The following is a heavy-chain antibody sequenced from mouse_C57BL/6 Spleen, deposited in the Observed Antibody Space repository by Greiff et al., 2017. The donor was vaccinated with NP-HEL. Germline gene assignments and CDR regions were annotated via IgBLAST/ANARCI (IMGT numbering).Heavy chain of an antibody. J-gene: IGHJ3*01. Sequence: QVQLQQPGAELVKPGASVKLSCKASGYTFTSYWMHWVKQRPGQGLEWIGMIHPNSGSTNYNEKFKSKATLTVDKSSSTAYMQLSSLTSEDSAVYYCARSGGNYVRFAYWGQGTLVTVSA. CDR1: GYTFTSYW. CDR2: IHPNSGST. D-gene: IGHD2-1*01. CDR3: ARSGGNYVRFAY. V-gene: IGHV1-64*01.